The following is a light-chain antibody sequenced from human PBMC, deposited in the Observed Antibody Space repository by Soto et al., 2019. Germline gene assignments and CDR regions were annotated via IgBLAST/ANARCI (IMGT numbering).Light chain of an antibody. CDR1: SPDFGV. CDR2: EVS. CDR3: SSYSSTTTL. Sequence: QSVLTQPASVSGSPGQSITISCSGISPDFGVSWYQHFPGKAPKLLIFEVSNRPSGLSTRFSGSKSGNMAFLTISGLQSEDEGLYHCSSYSSTTTLFGGGTKLTVL. J-gene: IGLJ2*01. V-gene: IGLV2-14*01.